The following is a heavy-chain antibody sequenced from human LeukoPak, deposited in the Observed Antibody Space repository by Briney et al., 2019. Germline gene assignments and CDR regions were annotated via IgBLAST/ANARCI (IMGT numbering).Heavy chain of an antibody. D-gene: IGHD6-13*01. V-gene: IGHV1-2*02. Sequence: ASVKVSCKASGYTFTGYYMHWVRQAPGQGLEWMGWINPNSGGTNYAQKFQGRVTITADESTSTAYMELSSLRSEDTAVYYCARDRYSSSWGSFDYWGQGTLVTVSS. J-gene: IGHJ4*02. CDR3: ARDRYSSSWGSFDY. CDR1: GYTFTGYY. CDR2: INPNSGGT.